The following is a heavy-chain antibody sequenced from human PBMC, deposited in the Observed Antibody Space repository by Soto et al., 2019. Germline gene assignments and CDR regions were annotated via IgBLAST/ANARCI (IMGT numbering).Heavy chain of an antibody. D-gene: IGHD3-10*01. CDR2: TYYRSKWYN. CDR3: ARNSWGGEYMYV. CDR1: GDSVSTNSAV. Sequence: SQTLSLTCVISGDSVSTNSAVWNWIRQSPSRGLEWLGRTYYRSKWYNSYAISVKSRITINADTSMNQFSLQMNSVTPEDTAVYDCARNSWGGEYMYVWGKGTTVTVSS. J-gene: IGHJ6*03. V-gene: IGHV6-1*01.